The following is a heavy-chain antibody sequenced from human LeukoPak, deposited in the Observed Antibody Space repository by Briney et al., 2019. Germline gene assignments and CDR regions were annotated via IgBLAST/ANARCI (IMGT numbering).Heavy chain of an antibody. CDR2: INPSGGST. Sequence: ASVKVSCKASGYTSTSYYMHWMRQAPGQGLEWMGIINPSGGSTSYAQKFQGRVTMTRDMSTSTVYMELSSLRSEDTAVYYCARESDTANDYWGQGTLVTVSS. CDR3: ARESDTANDY. D-gene: IGHD5-18*01. CDR1: GYTSTSYY. V-gene: IGHV1-46*01. J-gene: IGHJ4*02.